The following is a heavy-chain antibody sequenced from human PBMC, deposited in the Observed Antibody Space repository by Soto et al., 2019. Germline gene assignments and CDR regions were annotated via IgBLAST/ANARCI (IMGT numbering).Heavy chain of an antibody. CDR3: AKAEYGDYPFDY. Sequence: GSLRLSCAASGFTFSSYAMSWVPQAPGKGLEWVSAISGSGGSTYYADSVKGRFTISRDNSKNTLYLQMNSLRAEDTAVYYCAKAEYGDYPFDYWGQGTLVTVSS. CDR1: GFTFSSYA. J-gene: IGHJ4*02. CDR2: ISGSGGST. D-gene: IGHD4-17*01. V-gene: IGHV3-23*01.